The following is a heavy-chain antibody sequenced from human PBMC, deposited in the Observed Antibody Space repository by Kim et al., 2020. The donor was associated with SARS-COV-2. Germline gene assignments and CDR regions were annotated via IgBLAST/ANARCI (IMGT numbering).Heavy chain of an antibody. CDR2: INTNTGNP. Sequence: ASVKVSCKASGYTFTSYAMNWVRQAPGQGLEWMGWINTNTGNPTYAQGFTGRFVFSLDTSVSTAYLQISSLKAEDTAVYYCARDLYYDFWSGYYNYYYGMDVWGQGTTVTVSS. J-gene: IGHJ6*02. D-gene: IGHD3-3*01. CDR3: ARDLYYDFWSGYYNYYYGMDV. CDR1: GYTFTSYA. V-gene: IGHV7-4-1*02.